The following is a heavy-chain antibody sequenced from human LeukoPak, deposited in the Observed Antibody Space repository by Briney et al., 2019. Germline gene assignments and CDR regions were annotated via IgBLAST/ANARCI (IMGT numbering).Heavy chain of an antibody. V-gene: IGHV4-34*01. CDR2: VNLQGST. CDR3: AREGGPYRPLDY. Sequence: SETLSLTCTVSADSISGYYWSWIRQPPGKGLEWIGEVNLQGSTNYNPSLMGRVAISVDKSENHVSLQLTSVTAADTAVYYCAREGGPYRPLDYSGQGTLVTVSS. CDR1: ADSISGYY. J-gene: IGHJ4*02.